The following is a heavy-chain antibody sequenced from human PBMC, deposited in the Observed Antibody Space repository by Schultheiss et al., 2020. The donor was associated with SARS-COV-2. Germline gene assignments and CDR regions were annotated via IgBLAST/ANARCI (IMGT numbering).Heavy chain of an antibody. Sequence: SQTLSLTCTVSGGSVSSGSYYWSWIRQHPGKGLEWIGYIYYSGSTYYNPSLKSLVTISVDTSKNQFSLKLSSVTAADTAVYYCASRCSSTSCPAGRYYYYYGMDVWGQGTTVTVSS. J-gene: IGHJ6*02. CDR2: IYYSGST. CDR1: GGSVSSGSYY. V-gene: IGHV4-31*01. D-gene: IGHD2-2*01. CDR3: ASRCSSTSCPAGRYYYYYGMDV.